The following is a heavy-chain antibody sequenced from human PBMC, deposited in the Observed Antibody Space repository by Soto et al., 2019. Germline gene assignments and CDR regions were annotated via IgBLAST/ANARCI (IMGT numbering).Heavy chain of an antibody. CDR2: VIPLFDTA. V-gene: IGHV1-69*01. D-gene: IGHD5-18*01. Sequence: QVQVVQSGAEVKKPGSSVKVSCKVSGGIFTNNAISWVRQAPGQGLEWLGGVIPLFDTAYYAQIFRGRLRISADGATTTADMELSGLTSADAAVYFCATGGHNDGYSFYHGIAVWGQGTPVTVS. CDR1: GGIFTNNA. CDR3: ATGGHNDGYSFYHGIAV. J-gene: IGHJ6*02.